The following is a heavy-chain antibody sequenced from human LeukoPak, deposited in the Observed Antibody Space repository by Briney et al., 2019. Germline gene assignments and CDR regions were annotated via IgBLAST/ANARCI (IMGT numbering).Heavy chain of an antibody. CDR1: GGTFSSYA. Sequence: ASVKVSCKASGGTFSSYAISWVRQAPGQGLEWMGRIIPIFGTANYAQKFQGRVTITADESTSTAYMELSSLRSEDTAVYYCARDQEYGSGSYDYWGQGTLVTVSS. D-gene: IGHD3-10*01. J-gene: IGHJ4*02. V-gene: IGHV1-69*15. CDR3: ARDQEYGSGSYDY. CDR2: IIPIFGTA.